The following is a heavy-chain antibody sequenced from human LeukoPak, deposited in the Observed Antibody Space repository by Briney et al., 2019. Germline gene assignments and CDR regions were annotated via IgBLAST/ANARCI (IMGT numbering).Heavy chain of an antibody. V-gene: IGHV3-74*03. CDR1: GFTFSNYF. D-gene: IGHD2-15*01. CDR3: ARRVDATRWFDP. J-gene: IGHJ5*02. CDR2: INPDGTNT. Sequence: PGGSLRLSCAASGFTFSNYFMPWVRQAPGRGLVWVSRINPDGTNTMYAGSVRGRFTISRDNAKNILYLQMNSLRDDDTAVYYCARRVDATRWFDPWGQGTLVTVSS.